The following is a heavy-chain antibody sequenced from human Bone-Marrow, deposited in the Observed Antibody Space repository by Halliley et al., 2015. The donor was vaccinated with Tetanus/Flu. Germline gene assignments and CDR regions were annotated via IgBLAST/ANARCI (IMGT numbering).Heavy chain of an antibody. CDR2: IHHSGTA. CDR3: ARQVLIGYFDN. CDR1: NGSFSSYY. J-gene: IGHJ4*02. V-gene: IGHV4-34*01. Sequence: TLSLTCAVHNGSFSSYYWAWIRQPPGRGLEWVAEIHHSGTANYNTSLRSRVTVSVDTSKNQVSLILRSVTAADTAMYYCARQVLIGYFDNWGQGTLVPVSS. D-gene: IGHD3-9*01.